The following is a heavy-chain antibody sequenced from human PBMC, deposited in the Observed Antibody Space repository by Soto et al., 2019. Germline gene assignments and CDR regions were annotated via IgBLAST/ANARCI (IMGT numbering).Heavy chain of an antibody. CDR1: GRSMSGYN. D-gene: IGHD3-10*01. CDR3: ARNGVGFGFDI. J-gene: IGHJ3*02. CDR2: IGPTGDT. Sequence: QVQQQQWGARLLKPSETLSLTCAEYGRSMSGYNWSWLRRSPVRGLEWIGEIGPTGDTNYGPSFMSRVTVSVDTAKYEVSLRLTQVTTADTATYLCARNGVGFGFDIWGLGTNGLRLF. V-gene: IGHV4-34*02.